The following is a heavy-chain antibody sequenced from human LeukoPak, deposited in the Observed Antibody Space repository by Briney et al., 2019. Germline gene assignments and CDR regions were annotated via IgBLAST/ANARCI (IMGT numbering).Heavy chain of an antibody. CDR3: ARGPVEMATIFLPQYFQH. CDR2: ISYDGSNK. CDR1: GFTFSSYA. J-gene: IGHJ1*01. V-gene: IGHV3-30*04. D-gene: IGHD5-24*01. Sequence: GGSLRLSCAASGFTFSSYAMHWVRQAPGKGLEWVAVISYDGSNKYYADSVKGRFTISRDNSKNTLYLQMNSLRAEDTAVYYCARGPVEMATIFLPQYFQHWGQGTLVTVSS.